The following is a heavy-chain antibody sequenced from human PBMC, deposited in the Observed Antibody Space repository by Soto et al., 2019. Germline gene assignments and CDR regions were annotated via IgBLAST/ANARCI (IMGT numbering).Heavy chain of an antibody. CDR2: LYYSGNT. Sequence: ETLSLTCTVSGGSISPFYWSWVRQPPGKGLEWIGYLYYSGNTNYNPSLKSRVTISVDASKNQVSLRLTSVAAADTAVYYCARVGGVAARTFDYWGQGTVVTSPQ. D-gene: IGHD2-15*01. V-gene: IGHV4-59*01. CDR1: GGSISPFY. J-gene: IGHJ4*02. CDR3: ARVGGVAARTFDY.